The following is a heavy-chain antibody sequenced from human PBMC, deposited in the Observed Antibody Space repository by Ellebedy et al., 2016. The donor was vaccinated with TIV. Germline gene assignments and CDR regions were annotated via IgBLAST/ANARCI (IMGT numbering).Heavy chain of an antibody. Sequence: PGGSLRLSCAASGFPFSNYDMHWIRQAPGKGLEWVGRIRKRSNSYTTEYAASVKGRFTISRDDSKSSLYLQMNSLRSEDTAVYYCTRGYSDSKNFDYWGQGTLVTVSS. J-gene: IGHJ4*02. CDR2: IRKRSNSYTT. CDR1: GFPFSNYD. D-gene: IGHD5-12*01. CDR3: TRGYSDSKNFDY. V-gene: IGHV3-72*01.